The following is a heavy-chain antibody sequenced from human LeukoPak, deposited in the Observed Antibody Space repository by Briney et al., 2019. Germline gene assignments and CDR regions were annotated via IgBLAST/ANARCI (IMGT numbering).Heavy chain of an antibody. Sequence: SETLSLPCTVSGGSIISYYWSWFRQPPGKGLEWIGYIYYSGSTNYNPSLKSRVTLSVDTSKNQFSLKLSSVTAEDTAVYYCASLQYYDFWSGYGKNPYYGMDVWGQGTTVTVSS. V-gene: IGHV4-59*08. CDR1: GGSIISYY. CDR3: ASLQYYDFWSGYGKNPYYGMDV. D-gene: IGHD3-3*01. J-gene: IGHJ6*02. CDR2: IYYSGST.